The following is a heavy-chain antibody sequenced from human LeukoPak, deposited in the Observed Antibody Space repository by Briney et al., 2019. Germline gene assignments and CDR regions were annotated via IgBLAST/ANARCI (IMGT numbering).Heavy chain of an antibody. D-gene: IGHD6-13*01. Sequence: SVKVSCKASGGTFSSYAISWVRQAPGQGLEWMGRIIPILGIANYAQKFQGRVTITADKSTSTAYMELSSLRSEDTAVYYCARDGSSSWMGYFQYWGQGTLVTVSS. CDR1: GGTFSSYA. CDR3: ARDGSSSWMGYFQY. V-gene: IGHV1-69*04. CDR2: IIPILGIA. J-gene: IGHJ1*01.